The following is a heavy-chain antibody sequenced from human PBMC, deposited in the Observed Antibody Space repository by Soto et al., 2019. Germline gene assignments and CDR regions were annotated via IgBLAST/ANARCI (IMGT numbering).Heavy chain of an antibody. CDR2: ISSSSTI. J-gene: IGHJ4*02. Sequence: GGSLRLSCAASGFTFSSYSMNWVRQAPGKGLEWVSYISSSSTIFYADSVKGRFTISRDNAKNSLYLQMNGLRAEDTAVYYCARDISPGFRGYDAVFAYWGQGTLVTGSS. D-gene: IGHD5-12*01. CDR1: GFTFSSYS. CDR3: ARDISPGFRGYDAVFAY. V-gene: IGHV3-48*01.